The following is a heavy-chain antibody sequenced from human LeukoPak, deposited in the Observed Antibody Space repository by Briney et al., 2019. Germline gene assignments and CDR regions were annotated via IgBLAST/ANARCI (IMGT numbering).Heavy chain of an antibody. V-gene: IGHV1-2*02. J-gene: IGHJ4*02. CDR2: MNPDNGGR. CDR1: GYSFVGYY. CDR3: ARDRVEMATSLSFFDS. Sequence: GASVRVSFKASGYSFVGYYIHWIRQAPGQGLEWLGWMNPDNGGRKLAQKFQGRVTLTRDTSINTAYMELNSLQSDDTAVYFCARDRVEMATSLSFFDSWGQGSLITVSS. D-gene: IGHD5-24*01.